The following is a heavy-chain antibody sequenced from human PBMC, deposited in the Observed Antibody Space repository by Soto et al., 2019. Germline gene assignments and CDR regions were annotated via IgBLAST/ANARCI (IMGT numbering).Heavy chain of an antibody. D-gene: IGHD6-19*01. CDR1: GFTFSSYS. V-gene: IGHV3-21*01. J-gene: IGHJ4*02. CDR2: ISSSSSYI. Sequence: EVQLVESGGGLVKPGGSLRLSCAASGFTFSSYSMNWVRQAPGKGLEWVSSISSSSSYIYYADSVKGRFTISRDNAKNSLYLQMNSLRAEDTAVYYCARDGSSGMNYFDYWGQGTLLTVSS. CDR3: ARDGSSGMNYFDY.